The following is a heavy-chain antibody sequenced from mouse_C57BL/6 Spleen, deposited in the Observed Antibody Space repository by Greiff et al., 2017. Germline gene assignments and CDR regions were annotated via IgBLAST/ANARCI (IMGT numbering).Heavy chain of an antibody. V-gene: IGHV7-1*01. J-gene: IGHJ2*01. Sequence: DVMLVESGGGLVQSGRSLRLSCATSGFTFSDFYMEWVRQAPGKGLEWIAASRNKANDYTTEYSASVKGRFIVSRDTSQSILYLQMNALRAEDTAIYYCARDAYDYAGFDYWGQGTTLTVSS. CDR2: SRNKANDYTT. CDR1: GFTFSDFY. D-gene: IGHD2-4*01. CDR3: ARDAYDYAGFDY.